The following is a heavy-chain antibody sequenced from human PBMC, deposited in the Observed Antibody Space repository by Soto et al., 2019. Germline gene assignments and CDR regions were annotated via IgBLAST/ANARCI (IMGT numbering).Heavy chain of an antibody. CDR1: GFTFSSYG. CDR2: IWYDGSNK. CDR3: ARDGVRGVIPCGWGYFDY. D-gene: IGHD3-10*01. V-gene: IGHV3-33*01. J-gene: IGHJ4*02. Sequence: QVQLVESGGGVVQPGRSLRLSCAASGFTFSSYGMHWVRQAPGKGLEWVAVIWYDGSNKYYADSVKGRFTISRDNSRNTLCLQMYSLRGEDTAVYYGARDGVRGVIPCGWGYFDYWGQGTLVTVSS.